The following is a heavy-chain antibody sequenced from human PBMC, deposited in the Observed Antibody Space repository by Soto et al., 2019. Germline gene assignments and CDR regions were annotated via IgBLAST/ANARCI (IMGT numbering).Heavy chain of an antibody. V-gene: IGHV4-31*03. D-gene: IGHD3-10*01. CDR2: IYYSGST. CDR3: ARVLNEGVTMVRGVIFDY. Sequence: TSETLSLTCTVSGGSISSGGYYWSWIRQHPGKGLEWIGYIYYSGSTYYNPSLKSRVTISVDTSRNQFSLKLSSVTAADTAVYYCARVLNEGVTMVRGVIFDYWGQGTLVTVSS. CDR1: GGSISSGGYY. J-gene: IGHJ4*02.